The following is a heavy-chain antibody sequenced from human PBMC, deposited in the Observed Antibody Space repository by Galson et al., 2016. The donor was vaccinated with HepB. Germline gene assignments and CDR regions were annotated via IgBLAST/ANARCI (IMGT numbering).Heavy chain of an antibody. Sequence: SETLSLTCAVYGGSFNGYYWSWIRQPPGKGLEWIGEINHSGSTNYTSSLKSRVTISIDTSKNQLSLQLTSVTAADTAGYYCSRGRRGSSGWWGGEYFFDYGMDVWGQGTTITVSS. CDR1: GGSFNGYY. CDR3: SRGRRGSSGWWGGEYFFDYGMDV. V-gene: IGHV4-34*01. D-gene: IGHD6-19*01. CDR2: INHSGST. J-gene: IGHJ6*02.